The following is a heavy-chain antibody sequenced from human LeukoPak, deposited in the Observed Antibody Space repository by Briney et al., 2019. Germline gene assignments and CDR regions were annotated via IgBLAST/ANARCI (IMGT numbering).Heavy chain of an antibody. CDR3: ATGGYSYGPNWFDP. D-gene: IGHD5-18*01. V-gene: IGHV3-30*04. J-gene: IGHJ5*02. Sequence: GGSLRLSCAASGFTFSSYAMHWVRQAPGKGLEWAAVISYDGSNKYYADSVKGRFTISRDNSKNTLYLQMNSLRAEDTAVYYCATGGYSYGPNWFDPWGQGTLVTVSS. CDR2: ISYDGSNK. CDR1: GFTFSSYA.